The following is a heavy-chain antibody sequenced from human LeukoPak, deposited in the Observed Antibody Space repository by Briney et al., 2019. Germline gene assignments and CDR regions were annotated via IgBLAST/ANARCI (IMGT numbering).Heavy chain of an antibody. CDR3: ARSYGNLVYDSSGLDAFDI. D-gene: IGHD3-22*01. V-gene: IGHV3-64*01. CDR2: ISSNGGST. CDR1: GFTFSSYA. Sequence: GGSLRLSCAASGFTFSSYAMHWVRQAPGKGLEYVSAISSNGGSTYYANSVKGRFTISRDNSKNTLYLQMGSLRAEDMAVYYCARSYGNLVYDSSGLDAFDIWGQGTMVTVSS. J-gene: IGHJ3*02.